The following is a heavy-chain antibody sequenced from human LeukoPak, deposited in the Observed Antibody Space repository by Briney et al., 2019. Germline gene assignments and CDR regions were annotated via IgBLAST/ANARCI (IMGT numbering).Heavy chain of an antibody. D-gene: IGHD3-22*01. V-gene: IGHV1-18*01. CDR3: ARDLSSSYYYVFDY. CDR2: ISAYNGNT. CDR1: GYTFTSFG. J-gene: IGHJ4*02. Sequence: ASVKVSCKASGYTFTSFGISWVRQAPGQGLEWMGWISAYNGNTISAQILQGRVTMTTDTSTSTAYMELRSLGSDDTAVYYCARDLSSSYYYVFDYWGQGTLVTVSS.